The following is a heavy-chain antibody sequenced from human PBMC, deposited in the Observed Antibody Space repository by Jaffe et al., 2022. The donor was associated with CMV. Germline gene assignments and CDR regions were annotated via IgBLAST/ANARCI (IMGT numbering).Heavy chain of an antibody. CDR1: GFTFSSYG. J-gene: IGHJ6*02. CDR2: ISYDGSNK. V-gene: IGHV3-30*18. CDR3: AKESPESYYGMDV. Sequence: QVQLVESGGGVVQPGRSLRLSCAASGFTFSSYGMHWVRQAPGKGLEWVAVISYDGSNKYYADSVKGRFTISRDNSKNTLYLQMNSLRAEDTAVYYCAKESPESYYGMDVWGQGTTVTVSS.